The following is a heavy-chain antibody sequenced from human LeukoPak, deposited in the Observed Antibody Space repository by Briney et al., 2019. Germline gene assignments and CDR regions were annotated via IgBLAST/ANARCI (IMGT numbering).Heavy chain of an antibody. CDR1: GFTFSSYW. CDR3: AREAVRVLMVYAIPDYFDY. J-gene: IGHJ4*02. CDR2: IKQDGSEE. V-gene: IGHV3-7*01. D-gene: IGHD2-8*01. Sequence: GGSLRLSCAASGFTFSSYWMSWVRQAPGKGLEWVANIKQDGSEEYYLDSVKGRFTISRDNAKNSLYLQMNSLRAEDTAVYYCAREAVRVLMVYAIPDYFDYWGQGTLVTVSS.